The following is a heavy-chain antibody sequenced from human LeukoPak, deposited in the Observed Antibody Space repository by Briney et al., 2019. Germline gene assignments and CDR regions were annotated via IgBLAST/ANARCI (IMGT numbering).Heavy chain of an antibody. V-gene: IGHV3-7*04. D-gene: IGHD1-26*01. CDR3: ARDRGCGTYWDAFDI. CDR2: IKQDGSEK. J-gene: IGHJ3*02. Sequence: GGSLRLSCAASRFSFSIYWMNWVRQAPGKGLEWVANIKQDGSEKYYVDSVKGRFTISRDNAKNSLYLQMNSLRAEDTAVYYCARDRGCGTYWDAFDIWGQGTMVTVSS. CDR1: RFSFSIYW.